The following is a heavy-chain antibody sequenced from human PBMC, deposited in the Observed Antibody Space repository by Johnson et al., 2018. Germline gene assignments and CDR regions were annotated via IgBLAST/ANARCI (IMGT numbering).Heavy chain of an antibody. Sequence: QVQLQESGPGLVKPSETLSLTCSVSGGFISSSSYYWGWIRQPPGKGLEWIGTIYYSGSTYYIPSLKTRVTISAATSKNHFSLQLRPVPAADTAVYYCARGVGWANYFDYWGQGTLVTVSS. CDR3: ARGVGWANYFDY. CDR1: GGFISSSSYY. D-gene: IGHD6-19*01. CDR2: IYYSGST. J-gene: IGHJ4*02. V-gene: IGHV4-39*07.